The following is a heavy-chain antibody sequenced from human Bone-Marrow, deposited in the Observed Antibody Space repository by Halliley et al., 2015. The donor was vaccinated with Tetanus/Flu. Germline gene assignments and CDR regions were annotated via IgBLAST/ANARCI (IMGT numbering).Heavy chain of an antibody. V-gene: IGHV3-33*01. CDR3: AGCCRPGLIYGMGV. CDR2: IWFDGSIN. Sequence: VAVIWFDGSINYYADSVKARFSISRENSNNSLYLKMNCLGAEGTAVYCCAGCCRPGLIYGMGVWGQGAPVTVSS. J-gene: IGHJ6*02. D-gene: IGHD5-12*01.